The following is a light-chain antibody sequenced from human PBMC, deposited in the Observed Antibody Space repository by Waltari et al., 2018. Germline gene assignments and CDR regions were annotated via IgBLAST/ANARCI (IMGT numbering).Light chain of an antibody. CDR2: VNSDGSH. CDR3: RSGGHGTWV. Sequence: QLVLTQSPSASASLGASVKLTCTLSSGHSSNVVAWLQQQPEKGPRYLMKVNSDGSHSPGGEIPDRFSGTSSGAERYHTIANLQSEDEADYYCRSGGHGTWVFGGGTKLTVL. J-gene: IGLJ3*02. CDR1: SGHSSNV. V-gene: IGLV4-69*01.